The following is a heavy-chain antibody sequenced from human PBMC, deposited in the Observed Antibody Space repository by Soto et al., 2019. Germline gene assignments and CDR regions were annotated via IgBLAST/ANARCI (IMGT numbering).Heavy chain of an antibody. CDR2: ISYDGRNK. Sequence: GGSLRLSCAASGFIFSTYAMHWVRQAPGKGLEWVTFISYDGRNKYYADSVKDRFTISRDNSKNTLYLLMNSLRTEDTAVYYCAREYDSSGYGYDAFDIWGQGTTVTVSS. D-gene: IGHD3-22*01. V-gene: IGHV3-30*04. CDR1: GFIFSTYA. J-gene: IGHJ3*02. CDR3: AREYDSSGYGYDAFDI.